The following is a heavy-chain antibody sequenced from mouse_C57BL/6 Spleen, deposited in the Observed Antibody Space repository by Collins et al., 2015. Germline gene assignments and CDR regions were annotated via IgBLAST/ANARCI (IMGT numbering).Heavy chain of an antibody. V-gene: IGHV9-3*02. CDR3: AITTATYFDV. CDR1: GYTFTNYG. Sequence: QIQLVQSGPELKKPGETVKISCKASGYTFTNYGMNWVKQAPGKGLKWMGWINTNTGEPTYAEEFKGRFAFSLETSASTAYLQINNLKNEDTATYFCAITTATYFDVWGAGTTVTVSS. CDR2: INTNTGEP. D-gene: IGHD1-2*01. J-gene: IGHJ1*01.